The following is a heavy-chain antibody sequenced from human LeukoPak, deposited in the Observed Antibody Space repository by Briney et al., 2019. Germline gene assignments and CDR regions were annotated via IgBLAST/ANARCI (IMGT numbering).Heavy chain of an antibody. J-gene: IGHJ4*02. D-gene: IGHD1-26*01. Sequence: ASVKVSCKASGYTFTSYGISWVRQAPGQGLEWMGWISAYNGNTNYAQKLQGRVTMTTDTSTSTAYMELRSLRSEDTAVYYCARDHRPYSGSYLNYFDYWRQGTLVTVST. CDR1: GYTFTSYG. CDR3: ARDHRPYSGSYLNYFDY. V-gene: IGHV1-18*01. CDR2: ISAYNGNT.